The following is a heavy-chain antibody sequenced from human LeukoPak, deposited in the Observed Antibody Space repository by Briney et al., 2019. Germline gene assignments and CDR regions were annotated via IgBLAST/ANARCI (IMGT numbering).Heavy chain of an antibody. V-gene: IGHV4-38-2*02. Sequence: SETLSLTCTVPGYSISSGYYWGWIRPPPGKGLEWIGSIYHSGRTFYNPSLKSRVTISVDTSKNQFSLKLTSVTAADTAVYYCARTHYYDSSGYYQRGPVWFDPWGQGTLVTVSS. D-gene: IGHD3-22*01. CDR3: ARTHYYDSSGYYQRGPVWFDP. CDR2: IYHSGRT. J-gene: IGHJ5*02. CDR1: GYSISSGYY.